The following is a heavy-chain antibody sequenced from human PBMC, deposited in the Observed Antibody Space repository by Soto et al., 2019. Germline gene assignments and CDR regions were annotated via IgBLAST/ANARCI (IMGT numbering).Heavy chain of an antibody. V-gene: IGHV4-61*01. CDR1: GGSVSSGSYY. Sequence: SSETLFLTCTVSGGSVSSGSYYWSWIRQPPGKGLEWIGYIYYSGSTNYNPSLKSRVTISVDTSKNQFSLKLSSVTAADTAVYYCARDFNSIFDDFADMRWNFDPWGQGTLVTVSS. J-gene: IGHJ5*02. D-gene: IGHD3-3*02. CDR2: IYYSGST. CDR3: ARDFNSIFDDFADMRWNFDP.